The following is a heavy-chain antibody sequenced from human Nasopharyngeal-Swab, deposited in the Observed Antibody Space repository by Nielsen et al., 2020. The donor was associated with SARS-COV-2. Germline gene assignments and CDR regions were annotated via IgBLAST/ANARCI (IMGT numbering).Heavy chain of an antibody. V-gene: IGHV3-11*01. J-gene: IGHJ3*02. CDR3: ASPLIYYYDSSGYYGDDAFDI. CDR2: ISSSGSTI. CDR1: GFTFSDYY. D-gene: IGHD3-22*01. Sequence: GGSLRLSCAASGFTFSDYYMSWIRQAPGKGPEWVSYISSSGSTIYYADSVKGRFTISRDNAKNSLYLQMNSLRAEDTAVYYCASPLIYYYDSSGYYGDDAFDIWGQGTMVTVSS.